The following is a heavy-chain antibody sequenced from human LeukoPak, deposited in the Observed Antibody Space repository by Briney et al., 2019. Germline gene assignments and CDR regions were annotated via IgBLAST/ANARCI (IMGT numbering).Heavy chain of an antibody. D-gene: IGHD3-9*01. CDR3: ARAQYFDWLFGY. V-gene: IGHV1-2*02. CDR2: INPNSGGT. Sequence: GASVKVSCKASGYTFTGYYIHWVRQVPGQGLEWMGWINPNSGGTKYAQKFQGRVTMTRDTSIRTAHMELRRLRFDDTAVYYCARAQYFDWLFGYWGQGTLVTVSS. J-gene: IGHJ4*02. CDR1: GYTFTGYY.